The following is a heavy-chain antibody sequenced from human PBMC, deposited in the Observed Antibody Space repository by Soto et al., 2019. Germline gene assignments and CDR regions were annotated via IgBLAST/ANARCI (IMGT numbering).Heavy chain of an antibody. CDR1: GFIFSSYA. CDR3: AKXXXXGIXGPAY. V-gene: IGHV3-23*01. D-gene: IGHD1-26*01. CDR2: ISGTGGST. J-gene: IGHJ4*02. Sequence: EVQLLESGGDLVQPGGSLRLSCATSGFIFSSYAMNWVRQAPGKGLEWVSAISGTGGSTYYADSVKGRFTISRDNSKNTLYLQMYSLKVEDTAVYYCAKXXXXGIXGPAYWGQGTLVTVSS.